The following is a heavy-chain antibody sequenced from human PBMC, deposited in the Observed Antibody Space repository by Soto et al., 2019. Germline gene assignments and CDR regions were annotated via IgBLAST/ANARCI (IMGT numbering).Heavy chain of an antibody. Sequence: EVQLLESGGGLVQPGESLRISCAASDFNFPNYGMTWVRQAPARGLEWVATVSPTGGTPYYADSVKGRFTISRENSENTLYLQMDSQRVEDTATYFCAKGGSLFTIYVVLDSWVQGTVVIVSS. V-gene: IGHV3-23*01. J-gene: IGHJ4*02. CDR1: DFNFPNYG. CDR2: VSPTGGTP. CDR3: AKGGSLFTIYVVLDS. D-gene: IGHD3-3*01.